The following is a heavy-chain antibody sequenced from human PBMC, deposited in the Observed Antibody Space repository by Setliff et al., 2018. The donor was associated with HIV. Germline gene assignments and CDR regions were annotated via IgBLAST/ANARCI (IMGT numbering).Heavy chain of an antibody. CDR2: KYYSGST. CDR1: GGSISSSSHY. J-gene: IGHJ4*02. Sequence: SETLSLTCTVSGGSISSSSHYWGWIRQPPGKGLEWIGSKYYSGSTYYNPSLKSRVTISVGTSKNQFSLKLSSVTAADTAVYYCARDRRYFDSSGHDYWGQGTLVTVSS. V-gene: IGHV4-39*07. CDR3: ARDRRYFDSSGHDY. D-gene: IGHD3-22*01.